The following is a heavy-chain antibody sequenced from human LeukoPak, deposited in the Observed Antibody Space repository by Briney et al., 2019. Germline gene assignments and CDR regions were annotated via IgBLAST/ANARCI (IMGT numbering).Heavy chain of an antibody. V-gene: IGHV3-23*01. D-gene: IGHD3-16*01. J-gene: IGHJ4*02. Sequence: GSLRLSCAASGITXSSYAMSWVRQAPGKGLEWVAAISDSGAFTYYADSLKGRVTISRDNSKNTLYLQVSSLTAEDTAVYYCANHNYVWGSFTYWGQGTLVTVSS. CDR1: GITXSSYA. CDR3: ANHNYVWGSFTY. CDR2: ISDSGAFT.